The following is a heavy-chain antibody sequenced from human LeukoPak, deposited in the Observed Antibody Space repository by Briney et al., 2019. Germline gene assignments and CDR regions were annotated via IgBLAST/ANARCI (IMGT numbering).Heavy chain of an antibody. J-gene: IGHJ3*02. D-gene: IGHD6-6*01. Sequence: GGSLRLSCAASGFTFDDYAMHWVRQAPGKGLEWVSGISWNSGSIGYADSVKGRFTISRDNAKNSLYLQMNSLRAEDTAVYYCARDGSSSSGAFDIWGQGTMVTVSS. CDR3: ARDGSSSSGAFDI. CDR2: ISWNSGSI. CDR1: GFTFDDYA. V-gene: IGHV3-9*01.